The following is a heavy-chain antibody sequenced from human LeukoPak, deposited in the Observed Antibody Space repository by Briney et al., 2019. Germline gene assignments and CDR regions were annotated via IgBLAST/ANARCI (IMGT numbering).Heavy chain of an antibody. V-gene: IGHV3-7*01. D-gene: IGHD1-26*01. CDR2: IKQDGYEK. J-gene: IGHJ4*02. CDR3: ARDKIVGPTTLDY. CDR1: GFTFSRYW. Sequence: GGSPRLSCAASGFTFSRYWRSWVRQTPEKGLEWVANIKQDGYEKYYVDSVKGRFTISRDNAKNSLYLQMNSLRADDTAIYYCARDKIVGPTTLDYWGQGTLVTVSS.